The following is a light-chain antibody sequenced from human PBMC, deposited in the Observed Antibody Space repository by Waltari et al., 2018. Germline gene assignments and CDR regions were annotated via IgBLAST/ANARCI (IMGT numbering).Light chain of an antibody. CDR3: MQRTHWPPT. CDR2: KGS. Sequence: DIVITQSPLYLPVTHGQPASISCRSSQSLVYSDGNTYLNWFQQRPGQSPRRLIYKGSKRDCGGPQRFRGSGSGSDFIVKTSRVVAHDFGVYYCMQRTHWPPTFGQGTKVEIK. V-gene: IGKV2-30*01. J-gene: IGKJ1*01. CDR1: QSLVYSDGNTY.